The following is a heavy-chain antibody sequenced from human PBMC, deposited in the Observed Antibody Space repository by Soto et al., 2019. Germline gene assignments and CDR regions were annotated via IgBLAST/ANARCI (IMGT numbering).Heavy chain of an antibody. CDR2: INAGNGNT. J-gene: IGHJ4*02. Sequence: ASVKVSCKASGYTLTSYAMHWVRQAPGQRLEWMGWINAGNGNTKYSQKFQGRVTITRDTSASTAYMELSSLRSEDTAVYYCARGYSSGWYPPDFGYWGQGTLVTVSS. CDR3: ARGYSSGWYPPDFGY. D-gene: IGHD6-19*01. V-gene: IGHV1-3*01. CDR1: GYTLTSYA.